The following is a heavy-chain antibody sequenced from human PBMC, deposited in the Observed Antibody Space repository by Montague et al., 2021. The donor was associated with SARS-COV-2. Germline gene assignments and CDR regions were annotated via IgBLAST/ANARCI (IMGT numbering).Heavy chain of an antibody. CDR1: GFTFSSYA. Sequence: SLRLSCAASGFTFSSYAMHWVRQAPGKGLEWVAVISYDGTNEYYADSVKGRFTISRDNSKNTLYLQMNSLRAEDTAVYYCAREGITAAGYDFDYWGQGTLVTVSS. V-gene: IGHV3-30*04. CDR2: ISYDGTNE. D-gene: IGHD6-13*01. CDR3: AREGITAAGYDFDY. J-gene: IGHJ4*02.